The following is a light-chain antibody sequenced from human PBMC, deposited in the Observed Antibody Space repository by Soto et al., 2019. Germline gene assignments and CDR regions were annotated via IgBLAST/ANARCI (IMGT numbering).Light chain of an antibody. Sequence: DIQSTQSPSTQSGSVGDRVTITCRASQTISSWLAWYQQKPGKAPKLLIYKASTLKSGVPSRFSGSGSGTEFTLTISSLQPDDFATYYCQHYNSYSEAFGQGTKVDIK. CDR2: KAS. CDR1: QTISSW. CDR3: QHYNSYSEA. J-gene: IGKJ1*01. V-gene: IGKV1-5*03.